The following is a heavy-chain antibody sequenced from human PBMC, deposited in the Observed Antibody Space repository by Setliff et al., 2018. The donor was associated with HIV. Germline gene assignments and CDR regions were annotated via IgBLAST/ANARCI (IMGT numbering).Heavy chain of an antibody. D-gene: IGHD2-8*01. CDR2: INHNKST. Sequence: SETLSLTCAVYGESLSDYYWSWIRQPPGKGLEWIGEINHNKSTNYNPSLKSRVTISVDTSKNQFSLRLSSVTAADTAVYYCATGPVCYHDWGQGTLVTVSS. CDR3: ATGPVCYHD. V-gene: IGHV4-34*01. J-gene: IGHJ4*02. CDR1: GESLSDYY.